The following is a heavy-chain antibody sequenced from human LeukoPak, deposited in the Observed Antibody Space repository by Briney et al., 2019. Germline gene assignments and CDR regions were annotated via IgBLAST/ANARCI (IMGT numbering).Heavy chain of an antibody. D-gene: IGHD2-2*01. V-gene: IGHV3-7*01. CDR3: ARYCTTTSCYLSLSFDS. Sequence: GGSLRLSCAASGFTFSSHWMSWVRQTPGKGLEWVASIKQDQSEKYYVASVKGRLTISRDNAKNSLYLQMNSLRAEDTAVYYCARYCTTTSCYLSLSFDSWGQGTLVTVSS. CDR2: IKQDQSEK. J-gene: IGHJ4*02. CDR1: GFTFSSHW.